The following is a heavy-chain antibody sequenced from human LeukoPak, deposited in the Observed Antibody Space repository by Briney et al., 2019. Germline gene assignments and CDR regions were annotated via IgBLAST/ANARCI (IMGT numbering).Heavy chain of an antibody. CDR2: IYHSGST. J-gene: IGHJ3*02. D-gene: IGHD3-22*01. CDR3: ARHGLHYYDSSGYYYGDAFDI. CDR1: GGSFSGYY. V-gene: IGHV4-34*01. Sequence: SETLSLTCAVYGGSFSGYYWSWIRQPPGKGLEWIGEIYHSGSTNYNPSLKSRVTISVDKSKNQFSLKLSSVTAADTAVYYCARHGLHYYDSSGYYYGDAFDIWGQGTMVTVSS.